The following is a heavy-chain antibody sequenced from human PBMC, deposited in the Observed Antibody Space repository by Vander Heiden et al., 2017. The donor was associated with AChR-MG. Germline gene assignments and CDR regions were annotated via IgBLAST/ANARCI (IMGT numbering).Heavy chain of an antibody. J-gene: IGHJ4*02. CDR1: GFTVSSNY. D-gene: IGHD3-10*01. Sequence: EVQLVETGGGLIQPGGSLRLSCAASGFTVSSNYMSWVRQAPGKGLGWVSVIYSGGSTYYADSVKGRFTISRDNSKNTLYLQMNSLRAEDTAVYYCARGIGAYGSGSYFDYWGQGTLVTVSS. V-gene: IGHV3-53*02. CDR3: ARGIGAYGSGSYFDY. CDR2: IYSGGST.